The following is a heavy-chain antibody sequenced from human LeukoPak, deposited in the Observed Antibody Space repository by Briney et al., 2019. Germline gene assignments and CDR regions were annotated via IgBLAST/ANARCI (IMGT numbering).Heavy chain of an antibody. CDR3: AKDPYCSSVNCYGGGDY. V-gene: IGHV3-21*04. CDR2: ISSSSNSI. CDR1: GFTFSSHT. D-gene: IGHD2-2*01. Sequence: PGGSLRLSCAASGFTFSSHTMNWVRQAPGKGLEWVSSISSSSNSIYYAGPVKGRFTISRDNAQNSLYLQMNSLRAEDTATYYCAKDPYCSSVNCYGGGDYWGQGTLVTVPS. J-gene: IGHJ4*02.